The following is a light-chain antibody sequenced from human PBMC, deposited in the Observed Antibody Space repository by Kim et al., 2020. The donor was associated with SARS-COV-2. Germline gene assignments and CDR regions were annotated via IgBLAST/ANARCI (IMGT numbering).Light chain of an antibody. Sequence: DIQMTQSPSSLSASVGDRVTITCRASQGIGNYLAWFQQKPGKAPESLIFAASSLQSGVPSRFSGSGSGTDFTLTISSLQPEDFGTYYCQHYSSYPPTFGGGTKVDIK. V-gene: IGKV1-16*01. CDR1: QGIGNY. CDR3: QHYSSYPPT. J-gene: IGKJ4*01. CDR2: AAS.